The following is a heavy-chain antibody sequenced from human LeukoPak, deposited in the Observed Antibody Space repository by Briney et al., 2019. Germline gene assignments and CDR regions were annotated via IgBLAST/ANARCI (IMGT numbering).Heavy chain of an antibody. J-gene: IGHJ5*02. CDR1: GGSFSGFY. D-gene: IGHD2-8*01. Sequence: SENLSLTCSVYGGSFSGFYWNWIRQPPGKGLEWIGEINHSGSTHYSPSLKSRLSISVDPSKNQFSLKLSSVTAADTAVYYCARGGGYCTNNVCPPWFDPWGQGALVTVSS. CDR2: INHSGST. CDR3: ARGGGYCTNNVCPPWFDP. V-gene: IGHV4-34*01.